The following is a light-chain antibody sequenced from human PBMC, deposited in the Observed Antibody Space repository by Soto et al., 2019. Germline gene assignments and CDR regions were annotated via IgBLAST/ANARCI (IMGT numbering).Light chain of an antibody. CDR3: KHYTRYPYS. V-gene: IGKV1-5*01. CDR1: QSVSRW. J-gene: IGKJ2*03. CDR2: DAS. Sequence: DIQMTQSPATLSASVGDRVTITCRASQSVSRWLAWYQQTPGTAPRLLIFDASTLHDGVPSRFSGSGSGTEFTLTISSRKPGDFATYFCKHYTRYPYSFGQGTKREIK.